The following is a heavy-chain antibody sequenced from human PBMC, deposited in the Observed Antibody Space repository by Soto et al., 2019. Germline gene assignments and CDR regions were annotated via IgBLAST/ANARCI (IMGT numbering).Heavy chain of an antibody. D-gene: IGHD4-17*01. Sequence: PSETLSLTCTVSCGSISSYYWSWIRQPPGKGLEWIGYIYYSGSTNYNPSLKSRVTISVDTSKNQFSLKLSSVTAADTAVYYCARTPATVTTREPYGMDVWGQGTTVTVSS. CDR2: IYYSGST. J-gene: IGHJ6*02. CDR3: ARTPATVTTREPYGMDV. V-gene: IGHV4-59*01. CDR1: CGSISSYY.